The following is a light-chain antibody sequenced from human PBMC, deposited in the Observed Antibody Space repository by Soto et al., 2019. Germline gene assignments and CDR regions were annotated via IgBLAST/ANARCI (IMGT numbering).Light chain of an antibody. CDR3: QQYGASPRT. CDR2: GTS. CDR1: QSVSSSH. J-gene: IGKJ2*01. V-gene: IGKV3-20*01. Sequence: DIVLTQSPGTLSLSPGERATLSCWASQSVSSSHIAWYQQKPDQAPRLLLYGTSFRATGIPDKFSGSGSGTHFTLTISRLEPEDFAMYYCQQYGASPRTFGQGTKLEVK.